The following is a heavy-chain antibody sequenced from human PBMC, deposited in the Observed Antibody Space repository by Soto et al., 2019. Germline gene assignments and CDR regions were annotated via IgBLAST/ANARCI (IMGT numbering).Heavy chain of an antibody. V-gene: IGHV1-69*13. Sequence: ASVKVSCKASGGTFSSYAISWVRQAPGQGLEWMGGIIPIFGTANYAQKFQGRVTITADESTSTAYMELSSLRSEDTAVYYCARDQVQRDAFDIWGQGTMVTVSS. J-gene: IGHJ3*02. D-gene: IGHD6-25*01. CDR1: GGTFSSYA. CDR2: IIPIFGTA. CDR3: ARDQVQRDAFDI.